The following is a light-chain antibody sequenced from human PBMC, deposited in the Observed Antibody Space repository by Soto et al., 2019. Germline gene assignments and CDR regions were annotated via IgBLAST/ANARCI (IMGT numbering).Light chain of an antibody. CDR1: SSNIGAGYD. V-gene: IGLV1-40*01. J-gene: IGLJ3*02. CDR3: QSYDSSLSGV. Sequence: QSVLTQPPSVSGAPGQRVTISCTGSSSNIGAGYDVPWFQHLPGTAPKLLIYGNSNRPSGVPDRFSVSKSGTSASLAIAGLQAEDEADYYCQSYDSSLSGVFGGGTKVTVL. CDR2: GNS.